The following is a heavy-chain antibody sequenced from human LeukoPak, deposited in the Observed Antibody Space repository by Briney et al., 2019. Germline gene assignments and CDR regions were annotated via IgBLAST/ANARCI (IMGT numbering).Heavy chain of an antibody. D-gene: IGHD1-14*01. J-gene: IGHJ6*02. V-gene: IGHV3-30*18. Sequence: GGSLRLSCAASGFTFSSYGMHWVRQAPAKGLEWVAVISYDGSNKYYADSVKGRFTISRDNSKNTLYLQMNSLRAEDTAVYYCAKDLVYGGMDVWGQGTTVTASS. CDR3: AKDLVYGGMDV. CDR1: GFTFSSYG. CDR2: ISYDGSNK.